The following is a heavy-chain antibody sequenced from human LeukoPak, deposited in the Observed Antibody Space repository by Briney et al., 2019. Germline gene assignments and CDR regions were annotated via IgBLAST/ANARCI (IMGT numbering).Heavy chain of an antibody. Sequence: PGGSLRLSCAASGFTFSISWMHWVRQAPGKGLAWVSHINSDGSSTDYADSVRGRFTISRDNSKNTLYLQMDSLRTEDTAVYYCAKVPHSWGLFDSWGQGILVTVSS. CDR3: AKVPHSWGLFDS. CDR2: INSDGSST. J-gene: IGHJ4*02. D-gene: IGHD3-16*01. V-gene: IGHV3-74*01. CDR1: GFTFSISW.